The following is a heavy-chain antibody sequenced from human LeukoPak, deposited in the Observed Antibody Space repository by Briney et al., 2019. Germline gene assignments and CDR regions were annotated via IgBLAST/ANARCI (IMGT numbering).Heavy chain of an antibody. V-gene: IGHV3-21*01. CDR3: AREMSGSGMTY. D-gene: IGHD3-10*01. Sequence: GGSLRLSCAASDFSFTTYTMSWVRQAPGKGLEWVSLISSTGTYTYYADSVKGRFTISRDNAKNSLILYMSNLRVEDTAVYYCAREMSGSGMTYWGQGTQVTVSS. CDR2: ISSTGTYT. CDR1: DFSFTTYT. J-gene: IGHJ4*02.